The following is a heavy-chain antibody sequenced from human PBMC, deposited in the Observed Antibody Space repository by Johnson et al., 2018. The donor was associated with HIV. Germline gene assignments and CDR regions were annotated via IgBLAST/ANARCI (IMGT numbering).Heavy chain of an antibody. Sequence: VQLVESGGGFIKPGGSLRLSCATSGFTFSSYWMSWVRQAPGKGLEWVANIKQDGSEKYYVDSMKGRFTISRDNAKNSLYLQMNSLRAEDTAVYYCAREREDYGLDIWGQGTMVTVSS. CDR3: AREREDYGLDI. D-gene: IGHD4/OR15-4a*01. J-gene: IGHJ3*02. CDR1: GFTFSSYW. CDR2: IKQDGSEK. V-gene: IGHV3-7*01.